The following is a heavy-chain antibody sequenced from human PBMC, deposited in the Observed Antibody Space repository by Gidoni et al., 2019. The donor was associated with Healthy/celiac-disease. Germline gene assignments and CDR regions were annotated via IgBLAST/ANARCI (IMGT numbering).Heavy chain of an antibody. CDR1: GFTFSSYS. V-gene: IGHV3-48*01. J-gene: IGHJ4*02. Sequence: EVQRVESGGGLVQPGGSLRLSCAASGFTFSSYSMNWVRQAPGKGLEWVSYISSSSSTIYYADSVKGRFTISRDNAKNSLYLQMNSLRAEDTAVYYCASGYSSSLDYWGQGTLVTVSS. CDR2: ISSSSSTI. D-gene: IGHD6-13*01. CDR3: ASGYSSSLDY.